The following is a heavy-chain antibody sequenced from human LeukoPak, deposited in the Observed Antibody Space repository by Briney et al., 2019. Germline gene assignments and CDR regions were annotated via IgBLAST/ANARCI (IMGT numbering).Heavy chain of an antibody. J-gene: IGHJ4*02. D-gene: IGHD5-24*01. V-gene: IGHV3-23*01. Sequence: PGGSLRLSCAASGFTFSSYAMSWVRQAPGKGLQWVSAISGSGTGTYYADSVKGRFTISRDTSKNTLYLQMNSLRAEDTAVYYCARDRGWLQLDFWDQGTLVTVSS. CDR1: GFTFSSYA. CDR2: ISGSGTGT. CDR3: ARDRGWLQLDF.